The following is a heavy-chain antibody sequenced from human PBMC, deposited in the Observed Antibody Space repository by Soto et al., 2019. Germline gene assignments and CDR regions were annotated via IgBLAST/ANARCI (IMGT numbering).Heavy chain of an antibody. Sequence: SETLSLTCTVSGGSTSSSTYYWAWIRQPPGKGLEWIGTIYFTGSTYYNPSLKSRATMSIDTSTNQFSLKLSSVIAADTAVYYCARSHTILGVVTFDSWGQGTLVTVSS. J-gene: IGHJ4*02. V-gene: IGHV4-39*01. CDR1: GGSTSSSTYY. D-gene: IGHD3-3*01. CDR2: IYFTGST. CDR3: ARSHTILGVVTFDS.